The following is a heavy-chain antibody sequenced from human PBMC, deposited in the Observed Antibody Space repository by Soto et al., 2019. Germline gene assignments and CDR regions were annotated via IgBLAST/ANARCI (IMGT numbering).Heavy chain of an antibody. Sequence: EVQLLESGGGLVQPGGSLRLSCAASGFTFSSYAMSWVRQAPGNGLEWVSAISGSGGSTYYADSVKGRFTISRDNSKNTLYLQMNSLRAEDTAVYYCAKGWESYGDYFDYWGQGTLVTVSS. J-gene: IGHJ4*02. CDR3: AKGWESYGDYFDY. D-gene: IGHD4-17*01. CDR1: GFTFSSYA. V-gene: IGHV3-23*01. CDR2: ISGSGGST.